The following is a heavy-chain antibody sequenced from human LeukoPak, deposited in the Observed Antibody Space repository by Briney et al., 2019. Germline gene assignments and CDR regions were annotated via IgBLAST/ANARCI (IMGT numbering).Heavy chain of an antibody. Sequence: ASVKVSCTVSGYTLTELSMHWVRHAPGKGLEWMGGFDPEDGETIYAQKFQGRVTMTEDTSTDTAYMELSSLRSEDTAVYYCATSALAVAPFDYWGQGTLVTVSS. V-gene: IGHV1-24*01. D-gene: IGHD6-19*01. CDR3: ATSALAVAPFDY. CDR1: GYTLTELS. CDR2: FDPEDGET. J-gene: IGHJ4*02.